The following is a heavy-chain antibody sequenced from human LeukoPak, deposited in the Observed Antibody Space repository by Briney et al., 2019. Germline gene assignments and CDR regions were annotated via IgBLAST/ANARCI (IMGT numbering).Heavy chain of an antibody. D-gene: IGHD2-2*01. J-gene: IGHJ5*02. CDR1: GGSISSGDYY. V-gene: IGHV4-61*08. CDR2: IYYSGST. CDR3: ARSPGYCTSASCYPNWFDP. Sequence: SETLSLTCTVSGGSISSGDYYWSWIRQPPGKGLEWIGYIYYSGSTNYNPSLKSRVTISVDTSKNQFSLKLSFVTAADTAVYYCARSPGYCTSASCYPNWFDPWGQGTLVTVSS.